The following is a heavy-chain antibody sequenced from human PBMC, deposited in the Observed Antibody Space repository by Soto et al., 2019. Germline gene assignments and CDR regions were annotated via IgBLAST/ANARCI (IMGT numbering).Heavy chain of an antibody. Sequence: GGSLRLSCAASGFTFSSYSMNWVRQAPGKGLEWVSSISSSSSYIYYADSVKGRFTISRDNAKNSLYLQMNSLRAEDTAVYYCASAGQAWGHDYGDYEYYYYYGMDVWGQGTTVTVSS. CDR2: ISSSSSYI. CDR1: GFTFSSYS. D-gene: IGHD4-17*01. CDR3: ASAGQAWGHDYGDYEYYYYYGMDV. V-gene: IGHV3-21*01. J-gene: IGHJ6*02.